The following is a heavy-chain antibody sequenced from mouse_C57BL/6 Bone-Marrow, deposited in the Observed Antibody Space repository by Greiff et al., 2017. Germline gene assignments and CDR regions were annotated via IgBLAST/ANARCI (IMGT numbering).Heavy chain of an antibody. V-gene: IGHV5-12*01. Sequence: EVQVVESGGGLVQPGGSLKLSCAASGFTFSDYYMYWVRQTPEQRLEWVAYINNGRGSTYYQDTVKGRFTISRDNAKNTLYLQMSRLKSEDTPMYYCVRRVYVDYERDAMDYWGQGTSVTVAS. CDR3: VRRVYVDYERDAMDY. CDR2: INNGRGST. CDR1: GFTFSDYY. J-gene: IGHJ4*01. D-gene: IGHD2-4*01.